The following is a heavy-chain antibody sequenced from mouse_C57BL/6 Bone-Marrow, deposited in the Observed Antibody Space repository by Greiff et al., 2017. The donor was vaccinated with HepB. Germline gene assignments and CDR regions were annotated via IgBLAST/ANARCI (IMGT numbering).Heavy chain of an antibody. CDR1: GYTFTSYW. V-gene: IGHV1-69*01. D-gene: IGHD2-2*01. J-gene: IGHJ3*01. CDR2: IDPSDSYT. Sequence: VQLQQPGAELVMPGASVKLSCKASGYTFTSYWMHWVKQRPGQGLEWIGEIDPSDSYTNYNQKFKGKSTLTVDKSSSTAYMQLSSLTSEDSAVYYCARKNYGYDGAAWFAYWGQGTLVTVSA. CDR3: ARKNYGYDGAAWFAY.